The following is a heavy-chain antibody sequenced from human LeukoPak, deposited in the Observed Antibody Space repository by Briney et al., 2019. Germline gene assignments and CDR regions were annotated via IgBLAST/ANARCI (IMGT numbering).Heavy chain of an antibody. D-gene: IGHD6-13*01. CDR3: AKGGYSSSWYFDY. CDR1: GFTFSSYA. V-gene: IGHV3-64*04. Sequence: GGSLRLSCSASGFTFSSYAMHWVRQAPGKGLEYVSAISSNGGSTYYADSVKGRFTISRDNSKNTLYLQMNSLRAEDTAVYYCAKGGYSSSWYFDYWGQGTLVTVSS. J-gene: IGHJ4*02. CDR2: ISSNGGST.